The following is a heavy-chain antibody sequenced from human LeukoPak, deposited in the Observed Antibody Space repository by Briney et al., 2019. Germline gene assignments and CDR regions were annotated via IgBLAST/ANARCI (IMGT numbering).Heavy chain of an antibody. D-gene: IGHD3-22*01. J-gene: IGHJ4*02. CDR3: AKGQMIVVVITPDY. Sequence: GGSLRLSCAASGFTFSNYAMHWVRQAPGKGLEWVTFIRYDGSNKYYADSVKDRFTISRDNSKNTLYLQMNSLRAEDTAVYYCAKGQMIVVVITPDYWGQGTLVTVSS. V-gene: IGHV3-30*02. CDR1: GFTFSNYA. CDR2: IRYDGSNK.